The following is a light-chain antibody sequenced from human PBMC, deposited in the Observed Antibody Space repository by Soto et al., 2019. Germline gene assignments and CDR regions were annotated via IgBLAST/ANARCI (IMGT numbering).Light chain of an antibody. CDR1: QSVSSN. J-gene: IGKJ1*01. CDR2: GAS. Sequence: EIVMTQSPATLSVSPGERATLSCRASQSVSSNLAWYQQKPGQAPRLLIYGASSRATGVQARCSGSGSGTEFTLTISGLQSEDFAVYYCQQYTNWPRTFGQWTKLDIQ. V-gene: IGKV3-15*01. CDR3: QQYTNWPRT.